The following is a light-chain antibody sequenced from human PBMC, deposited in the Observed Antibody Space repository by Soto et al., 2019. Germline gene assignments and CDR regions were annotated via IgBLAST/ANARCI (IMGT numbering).Light chain of an antibody. CDR1: QSVSSN. CDR3: QQYNDWPFT. V-gene: IGKV3-15*01. Sequence: EIEMTQSPATLSGSAGEESTLSCRASQSVSSNLAWYQQKPGQAPRLLIYGVSTRATGIPARFSGSESGTEFTLTISSLQSEDFAVYYCQQYNDWPFTFGPGTKVDI. J-gene: IGKJ3*01. CDR2: GVS.